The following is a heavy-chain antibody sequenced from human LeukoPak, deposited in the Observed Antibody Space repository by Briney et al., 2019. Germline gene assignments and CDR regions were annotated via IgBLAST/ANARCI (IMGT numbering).Heavy chain of an antibody. CDR2: VSHTGAT. D-gene: IGHD1-26*01. CDR3: ARDRRGSFYTFDL. Sequence: SETLSLTCSVSGASINGYFWNWVRQTPEKRLDWIGYVSHTGATTSNPTLKSRVSITIDTSKSQISLTMTSVTAADSALYYCARDRRGSFYTFDLWGPGTIVSVS. CDR1: GASINGYF. V-gene: IGHV4-59*01. J-gene: IGHJ3*01.